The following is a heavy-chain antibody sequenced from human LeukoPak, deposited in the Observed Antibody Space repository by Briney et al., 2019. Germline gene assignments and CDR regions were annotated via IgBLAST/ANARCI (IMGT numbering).Heavy chain of an antibody. D-gene: IGHD1-26*01. J-gene: IGHJ4*02. CDR1: GFILSTHG. Sequence: GGSLRLPCAASGFILSTHGMHWVRQAPGKGLEWVAGMWYDGSREDYADPVKGRFTISRDMSKNTLNLQMNSLRVEDTAMFYCARDLSFGSLDFRGQGTLVTVSS. CDR2: MWYDGSRE. V-gene: IGHV3-33*01. CDR3: ARDLSFGSLDF.